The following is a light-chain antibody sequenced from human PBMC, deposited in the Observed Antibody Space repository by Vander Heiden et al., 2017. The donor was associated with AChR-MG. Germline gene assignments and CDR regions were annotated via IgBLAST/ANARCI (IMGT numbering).Light chain of an antibody. CDR1: SSNIGAGYD. Sequence: QSVLTHPPSASGAPGQRVPISCTGSSSNIGAGYDVHWYQQLPGTAPKLLIYGNSNRPSGVPDRFSGSKSGTSASLAITGLQAEDEADYYCQSYDSSLSGSVFGGGTKLTVL. J-gene: IGLJ2*01. V-gene: IGLV1-40*01. CDR3: QSYDSSLSGSV. CDR2: GNS.